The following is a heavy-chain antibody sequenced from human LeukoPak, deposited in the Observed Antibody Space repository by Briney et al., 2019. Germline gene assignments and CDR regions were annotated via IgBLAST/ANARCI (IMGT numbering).Heavy chain of an antibody. D-gene: IGHD6-6*01. V-gene: IGHV1-69*05. Sequence: ASVKVSCKASGGTFSSYAISWVRQAPGQGLEWMGGIIPIFGTANYAQKFQGRVTITTDESTSTAYMELSSLRSEDTAVYYCARMGKGSSPDAFDIWGQGTMVTVSS. CDR3: ARMGKGSSPDAFDI. J-gene: IGHJ3*02. CDR2: IIPIFGTA. CDR1: GGTFSSYA.